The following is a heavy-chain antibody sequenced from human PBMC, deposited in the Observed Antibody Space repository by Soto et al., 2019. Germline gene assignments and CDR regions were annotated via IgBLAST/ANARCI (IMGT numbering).Heavy chain of an antibody. J-gene: IGHJ6*02. Sequence: GGSLRLSCAASGFTFSSYAMSWVRQAPGKGLEWVSAISGSGGSTYYADSVKSRFTISRDNSKNTLYLQMNSLRAEDTAVYYCAKMIAAPRHSYYGIDVWGQGTTVTVSS. CDR2: ISGSGGST. V-gene: IGHV3-23*01. D-gene: IGHD2-15*01. CDR3: AKMIAAPRHSYYGIDV. CDR1: GFTFSSYA.